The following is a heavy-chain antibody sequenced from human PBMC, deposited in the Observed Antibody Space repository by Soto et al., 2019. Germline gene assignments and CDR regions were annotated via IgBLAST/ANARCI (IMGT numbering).Heavy chain of an antibody. CDR3: ANGDSSGFEYFQS. Sequence: QVQLVESGGGVVQPGMTLRLSCTASGFTFSSHGMHWVRQAPGKGLEWVAVVSFDGTNKNYADSVRGGFTISRDNSKNTLYMQMSSLRDEDTAVYYSANGDSSGFEYFQSWGQGTLVTVSS. V-gene: IGHV3-30*18. CDR2: VSFDGTNK. J-gene: IGHJ1*01. CDR1: GFTFSSHG. D-gene: IGHD3-22*01.